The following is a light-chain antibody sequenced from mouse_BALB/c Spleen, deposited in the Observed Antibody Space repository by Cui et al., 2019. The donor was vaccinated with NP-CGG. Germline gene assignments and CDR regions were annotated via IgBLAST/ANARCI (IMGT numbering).Light chain of an antibody. CDR2: GTK. Sequence: QAVVTQASALTTSPGETVTLTCRSSTGAVTTSNYANWVQEKPDHLFTGLIGGTKNRAPGLPARFSGSLIGDKAALTITGAQTEDEAIYFCALWYSNHWVFGGGTKLTVL. V-gene: IGLV1*01. J-gene: IGLJ1*01. CDR1: TGAVTTSNY. CDR3: ALWYSNHWV.